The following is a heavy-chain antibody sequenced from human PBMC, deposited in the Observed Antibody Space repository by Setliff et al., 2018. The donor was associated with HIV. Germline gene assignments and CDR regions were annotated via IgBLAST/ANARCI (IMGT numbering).Heavy chain of an antibody. V-gene: IGHV1-69*10. Sequence: ASVKVSCKTSGDTFSTYALNWVRQAPGQGLEWMGGIIPSLTLVNYEQKFRGRLTITADKSTTTAYMELRTLTSEDTAVYFCARGALLAVFDFDHWGHGTLVTVSS. CDR2: IIPSLTLV. CDR1: GDTFSTYA. D-gene: IGHD3-10*01. CDR3: ARGALLAVFDFDH. J-gene: IGHJ4*01.